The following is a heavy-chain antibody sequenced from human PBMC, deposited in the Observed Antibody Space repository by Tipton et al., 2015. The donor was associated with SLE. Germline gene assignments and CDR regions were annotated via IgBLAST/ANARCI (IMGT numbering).Heavy chain of an antibody. D-gene: IGHD5-24*01. Sequence: TLSLTCTVSGGSTSSYQWNWIRQPPGKGLEWIGYIFNSEITNYSPSLKSRVTIVVDTSKNQFSLKLRSVTAADTAVYYCARDQGDGFDYWGQGALVTISS. J-gene: IGHJ4*02. CDR2: IFNSEIT. V-gene: IGHV4-59*01. CDR3: ARDQGDGFDY. CDR1: GGSTSSYQ.